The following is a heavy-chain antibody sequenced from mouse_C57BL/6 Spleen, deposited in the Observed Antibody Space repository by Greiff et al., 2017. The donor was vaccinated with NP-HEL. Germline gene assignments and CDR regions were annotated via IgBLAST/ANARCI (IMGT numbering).Heavy chain of an antibody. D-gene: IGHD1-1*01. CDR1: GYTFTDYY. Sequence: EVQLQQSGPVLVKPGASVKMSCKASGYTFTDYYMNWVKQSHGKSLEWIGVINPYNGGTSYNQKFKGKATLTVDKSSSTAYMELNSLTSEDSAVYYGAISYYYGSGAMDYWGQGTSVTVSS. CDR2: INPYNGGT. CDR3: AISYYYGSGAMDY. J-gene: IGHJ4*01. V-gene: IGHV1-19*01.